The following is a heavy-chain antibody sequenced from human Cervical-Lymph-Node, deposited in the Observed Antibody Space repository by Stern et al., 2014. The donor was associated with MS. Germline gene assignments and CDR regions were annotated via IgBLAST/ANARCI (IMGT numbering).Heavy chain of an antibody. CDR3: ARDPLTTVTLGYYYGMDV. CDR2: INPSGGST. J-gene: IGHJ6*02. CDR1: GYTFTSYY. D-gene: IGHD4-11*01. Sequence: VQLEESGAEVKKPGASVKVSCKASGYTFTSYYMHWVRQAPGQGLEWMGIINPSGGSTSYAQKFQGRVTMTRDTSTSTVYMELSSLRSEDTAVYYCARDPLTTVTLGYYYGMDVWGQGTTVTVSS. V-gene: IGHV1-46*01.